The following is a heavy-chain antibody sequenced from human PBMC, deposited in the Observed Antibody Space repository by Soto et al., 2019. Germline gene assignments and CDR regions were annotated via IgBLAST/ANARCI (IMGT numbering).Heavy chain of an antibody. D-gene: IGHD3-16*02. CDR2: IYWDDDK. Sequence: QITLKESGPTLVKPTQTLTLTCTFSGFSLSTSGVGVGWIRQPPGKALEWLALIYWDDDKRYSPSLKSRLTSPKDTSKNQVVLTMTNMDPVDTATYYCAHSYVWGSYRYTGPFDYWGQGTLVTVSS. J-gene: IGHJ4*02. CDR1: GFSLSTSGVG. CDR3: AHSYVWGSYRYTGPFDY. V-gene: IGHV2-5*02.